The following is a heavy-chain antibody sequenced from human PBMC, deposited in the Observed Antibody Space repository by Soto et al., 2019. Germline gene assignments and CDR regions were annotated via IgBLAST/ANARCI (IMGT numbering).Heavy chain of an antibody. J-gene: IGHJ6*02. V-gene: IGHV3-23*01. CDR1: GFTLSTYG. CDR3: ARIRGDYYGLDL. CDR2: ITGTGGNT. Sequence: EEELLESGGGLVQPGGSLRLSCAASGFTLSTYGMTWVRQAPGKGLEWVSAITGTGGNTYYVDSMKGRFTVSRDNSKNMLYLQVNSLRAGDTAVYYCARIRGDYYGLDLWGQGTTVTVSS.